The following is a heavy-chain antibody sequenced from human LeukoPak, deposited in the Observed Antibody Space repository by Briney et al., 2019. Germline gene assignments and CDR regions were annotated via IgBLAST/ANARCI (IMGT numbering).Heavy chain of an antibody. D-gene: IGHD6-19*01. CDR3: ARADSSGWLHRHGY. CDR2: INPNSGGT. Sequence: ASVKVSCKASGYTFTGYYMHWVRQAPGQGLEWMGWINPNSGGTNYAQKFQGRVTMTRDTSISTAYMELSRLRSDDTAVYYCARADSSGWLHRHGYWGQGTLVTVSS. V-gene: IGHV1-2*02. J-gene: IGHJ4*02. CDR1: GYTFTGYY.